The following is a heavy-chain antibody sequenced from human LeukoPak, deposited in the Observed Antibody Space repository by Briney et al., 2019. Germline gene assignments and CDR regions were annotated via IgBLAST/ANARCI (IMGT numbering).Heavy chain of an antibody. CDR1: GGSMRTYY. V-gene: IGHV4-59*01. J-gene: IGHJ3*01. D-gene: IGHD4-17*01. Sequence: SGTLSLTCSVSGGSMRTYYWGWVRQTPGKGLEFIGYISDTGSTNYNPSLKSRVTISVDTSKSLFSLRLTSATAADTAVYYCARDGDSGDFVGALDVWGQGTLVTVSS. CDR2: ISDTGST. CDR3: ARDGDSGDFVGALDV.